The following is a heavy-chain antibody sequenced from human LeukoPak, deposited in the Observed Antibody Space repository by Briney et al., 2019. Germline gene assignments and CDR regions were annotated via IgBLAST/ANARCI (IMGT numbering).Heavy chain of an antibody. V-gene: IGHV4-31*03. CDR1: GVSVSDGRYY. D-gene: IGHD2-2*01. Sequence: SQTLSLTCNVSGVSVSDGRYYWTWIRHHPTRGLEWIGYKYYSGNAKYDPSLKSRLTISIDTAKNQFSLQLSSVTAADTATYYCATPYCSSLSCLDVFNMWGQGTRVTVSS. CDR3: ATPYCSSLSCLDVFNM. CDR2: KYYSGNA. J-gene: IGHJ3*02.